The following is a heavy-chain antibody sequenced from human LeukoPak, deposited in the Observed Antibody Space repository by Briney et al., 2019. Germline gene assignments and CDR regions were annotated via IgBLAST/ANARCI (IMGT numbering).Heavy chain of an antibody. D-gene: IGHD3-16*02. Sequence: SVKVSCKASGGTFSSYAISWVRQAPGQGLEWMGRIVPIFGTANYAQKFQGRVTITTDESTSTAYMELSSLRSEDTAVYYCARDLPGIMITFGGVIVSGAFDIWGQGTMVTVSS. J-gene: IGHJ3*02. CDR1: GGTFSSYA. CDR2: IVPIFGTA. CDR3: ARDLPGIMITFGGVIVSGAFDI. V-gene: IGHV1-69*05.